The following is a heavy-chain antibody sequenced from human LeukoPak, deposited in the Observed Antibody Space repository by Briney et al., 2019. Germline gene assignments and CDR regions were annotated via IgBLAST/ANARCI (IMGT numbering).Heavy chain of an antibody. CDR3: AKDRPNYYQSNGHYYRRDGDS. Sequence: GGSLRLSCAASGFTFSVYAMSWVRQGTGKGLEWVSSITSSGEATYYADCVRGRFTISRDNSRYTLYLQMNRLTAEDTAVYYCAKDRPNYYQSNGHYYRRDGDSWGQGTLVTVSS. D-gene: IGHD3-22*01. V-gene: IGHV3-23*01. CDR2: ITSSGEAT. J-gene: IGHJ5*01. CDR1: GFTFSVYA.